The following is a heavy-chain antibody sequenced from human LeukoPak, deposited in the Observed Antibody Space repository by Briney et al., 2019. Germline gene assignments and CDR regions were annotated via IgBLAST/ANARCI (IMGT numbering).Heavy chain of an antibody. CDR1: GFTFSSNW. J-gene: IGHJ4*02. Sequence: PGGSLRLSCAASGFTFSSNWMHWVRQAPGKGLVWVSRIKGDGSSTSYADSMKGRFTISRDNAKNTLFLQMNSLRAEDTAVYYCVRDGVGAPPFDYWGQGTLVTVSS. CDR3: VRDGVGAPPFDY. CDR2: IKGDGSST. D-gene: IGHD1-26*01. V-gene: IGHV3-74*01.